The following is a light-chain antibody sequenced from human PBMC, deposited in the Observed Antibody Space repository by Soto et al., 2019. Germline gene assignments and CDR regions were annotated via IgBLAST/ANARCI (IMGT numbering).Light chain of an antibody. CDR2: GAS. J-gene: IGKJ1*01. V-gene: IGKV3-15*01. CDR1: QSIRSN. CDR3: QQYHIWPPWT. Sequence: ETVMTQSPATLSVSPGERATLSCRVSQSIRSNLAWYQQRPGQAPRLLMYGASTRADGIPARFTGSGSGTEFTLTISSLQSEDFAVYYCQQYHIWPPWTSGQGTKVDIK.